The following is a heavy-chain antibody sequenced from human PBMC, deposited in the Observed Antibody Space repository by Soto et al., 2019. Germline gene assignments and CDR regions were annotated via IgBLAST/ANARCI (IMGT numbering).Heavy chain of an antibody. J-gene: IGHJ4*02. V-gene: IGHV4-31*03. CDR1: GGSISSGGYY. D-gene: IGHD1-26*01. Sequence: PSETLSLTCTVSGGSISSGGYYWSWIRQHPGKGLEWIGYIYYSGSTYYNPSLKSRVTISVDTSKNQFSLKLSSVTAADTAVYYCERVRGGGPFDDWGQGPLVTVYS. CDR3: ERVRGGGPFDD. CDR2: IYYSGST.